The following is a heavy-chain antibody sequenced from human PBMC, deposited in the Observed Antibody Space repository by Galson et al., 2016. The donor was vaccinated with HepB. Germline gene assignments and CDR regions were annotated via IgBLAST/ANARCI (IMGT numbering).Heavy chain of an antibody. D-gene: IGHD2-2*01. J-gene: IGHJ4*02. CDR1: GYTFNNYG. CDR3: ARDAVSDPLVVGTSGY. V-gene: IGHV1-18*01. CDR2: VSAYNHNT. Sequence: SVKVSCKASGYTFNNYGISWVRQAPGQGLEWMGWVSAYNHNTNYAQNFQGRVTMTTDTSTTTAYMELRSLRSDDTAAYYCARDAVSDPLVVGTSGYWGQGTLVTVSS.